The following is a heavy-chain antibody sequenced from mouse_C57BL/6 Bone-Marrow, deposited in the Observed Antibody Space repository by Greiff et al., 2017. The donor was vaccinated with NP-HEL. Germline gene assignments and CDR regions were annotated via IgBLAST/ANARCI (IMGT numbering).Heavy chain of an antibody. V-gene: IGHV1-81*01. Sequence: VKVVESGAELARPGASVKLSCKASGYTFTSYGISWVKQRTGQGLEWIGEIYPRSGNTYYTEKFKGKATLTADKSSSTAYMELRSLTSEDSAVYFCARGGGYWGQGTTLTVSS. CDR3: ARGGGY. CDR1: GYTFTSYG. CDR2: IYPRSGNT. J-gene: IGHJ2*01.